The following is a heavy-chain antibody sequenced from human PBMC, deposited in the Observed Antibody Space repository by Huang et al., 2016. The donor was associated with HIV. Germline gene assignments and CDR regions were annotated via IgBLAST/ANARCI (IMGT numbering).Heavy chain of an antibody. CDR2: RKQDGSDK. CDR1: GFTFSDFW. CDR3: ARDSGSSWYEVSY. D-gene: IGHD6-13*01. Sequence: EVQLVESGGGLVQPGGSLRLSCAASGFTFSDFWMAWARQAPGKGREWVANRKQDGSDKYYVDSLKGRFTISRDNAKNSRYLQMNNLRPEDTAVYFCARDSGSSWYEVSYWGQGTLVTVSS. V-gene: IGHV3-7*01. J-gene: IGHJ4*02.